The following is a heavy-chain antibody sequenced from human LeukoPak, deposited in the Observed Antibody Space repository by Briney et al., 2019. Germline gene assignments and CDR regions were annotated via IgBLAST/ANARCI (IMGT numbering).Heavy chain of an antibody. CDR1: GFTFSSYW. V-gene: IGHV3-7*01. CDR3: ARDLYGDYVNQDY. J-gene: IGHJ4*02. Sequence: GGSLRLSCAASGFTFSSYWMSWVRQAPGKGLEWVANIKQDGSEKYYVDSVKGRFTISRDNSKNTLYLQMSSLRAEDTAVYYCARDLYGDYVNQDYWGQGTLVTVSS. D-gene: IGHD4-17*01. CDR2: IKQDGSEK.